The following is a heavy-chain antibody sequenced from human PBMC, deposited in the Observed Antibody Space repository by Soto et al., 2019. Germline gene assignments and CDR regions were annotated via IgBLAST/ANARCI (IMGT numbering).Heavy chain of an antibody. CDR2: IYHRGST. CDR3: ARLCWRHPHTAMANFDY. CDR1: GGFIRSSNW. J-gene: IGHJ4*02. Sequence: SEPLSLTCPVSGGFIRSSNWWNWVRQLAWKGLEWIGEIYHRGSTNYTPSLKSRVTISVDKSKNQFSLKLSSVTAADTAVYYCARLCWRHPHTAMANFDYSGQGPPLTVS. D-gene: IGHD5-18*01. V-gene: IGHV4-4*02.